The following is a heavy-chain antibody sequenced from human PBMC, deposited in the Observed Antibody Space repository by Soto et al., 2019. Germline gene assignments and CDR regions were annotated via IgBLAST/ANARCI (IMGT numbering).Heavy chain of an antibody. CDR1: GFTFSSYA. Sequence: EVQLLESGGGLVQPGGSLRLSCAASGFTFSSYAMSWVRQAPGKGLEWVSAISGSGGSTYYADSVKGRFTISRDNSKNTLYLQMNSLRAEDTAVYYCAKVMYYYDSSADWYFDLWGRGTLVTVSS. J-gene: IGHJ2*01. CDR3: AKVMYYYDSSADWYFDL. CDR2: ISGSGGST. V-gene: IGHV3-23*01. D-gene: IGHD3-22*01.